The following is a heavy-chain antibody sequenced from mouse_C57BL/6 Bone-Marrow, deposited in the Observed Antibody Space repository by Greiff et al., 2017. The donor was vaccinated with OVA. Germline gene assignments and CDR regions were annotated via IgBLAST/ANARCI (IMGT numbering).Heavy chain of an antibody. CDR3: AREYYGSSYGYWYFDV. CDR2: ILPSIGRT. J-gene: IGHJ1*03. V-gene: IGHV15-2*01. CDR1: DSEVFPIAY. D-gene: IGHD1-1*01. Sequence: QVQLQQSGSELRSPGSSVKLSCKDFDSEVFPIAYMSWVRQKPGHGFEWIGGILPSIGRTIYGEKFEDKATLDADTLSNTAYLELNSLTSEDSAIYYCAREYYGSSYGYWYFDVWGTGTTVTVSS.